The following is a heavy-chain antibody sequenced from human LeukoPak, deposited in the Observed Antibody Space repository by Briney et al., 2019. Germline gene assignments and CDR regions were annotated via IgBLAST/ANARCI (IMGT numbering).Heavy chain of an antibody. CDR2: IKPDGSEA. CDR1: RFTFSNYW. CDR3: ARDPPLESSGWRLFDY. J-gene: IGHJ4*02. V-gene: IGHV3-7*01. D-gene: IGHD6-19*01. Sequence: GGSLRPSCAVSRFTFSNYWMTWVRQAPGKGLEWVANIKPDGSEASYLDSVRGRFTISRDNAKNSLYLLMNSLRAEDTAVYYCARDPPLESSGWRLFDYWGQGTLVTVSS.